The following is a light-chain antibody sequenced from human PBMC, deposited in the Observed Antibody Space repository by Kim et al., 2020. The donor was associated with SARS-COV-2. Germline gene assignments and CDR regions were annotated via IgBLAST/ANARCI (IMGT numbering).Light chain of an antibody. Sequence: CTLGSGYSNYQVDRYQQGPGKSPRCVMRMGTGGIVGSKGDGIPDRFSVLGSGLNRYLTIKNIQEEDESDYHCGADHGSGSNFVWVFGGGTQLTVL. CDR1: SGYSNYQ. V-gene: IGLV9-49*01. J-gene: IGLJ3*02. CDR2: MGTGGIVG. CDR3: GADHGSGSNFVWV.